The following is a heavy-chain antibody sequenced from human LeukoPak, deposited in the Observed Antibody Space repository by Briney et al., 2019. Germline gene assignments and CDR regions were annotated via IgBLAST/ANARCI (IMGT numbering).Heavy chain of an antibody. CDR1: GFTFHNYA. CDR2: TSGDGITT. D-gene: IGHD3-22*01. J-gene: IGHJ4*02. Sequence: PGGSLRLSCAASGFTFHNYAIHWVRQAPGKGLEWVSLTSGDGITTYFADSVKGRFTISRDNSKNTLYLQMNSLRAEDTAVYYCAKIAPGVYYYDSSEGIFDYWGQGTLVTVSS. CDR3: AKIAPGVYYYDSSEGIFDY. V-gene: IGHV3-23*01.